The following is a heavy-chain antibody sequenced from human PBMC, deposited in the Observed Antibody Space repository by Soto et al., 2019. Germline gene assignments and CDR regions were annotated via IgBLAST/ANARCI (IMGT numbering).Heavy chain of an antibody. Sequence: QVQLVQSGTEVKKPGSSVKVSCKASGGTFRNYPITWVRQAPGQGLEWMGSIFPLTYIPDLTQNFQARLTISADKSTSTAYMELSSLTSDDTAMYFCARGRIVVLNSFESWGQGTLVTVSS. CDR2: IFPLTYIP. V-gene: IGHV1-69*02. CDR3: ARGRIVVLNSFES. D-gene: IGHD1-26*01. CDR1: GGTFRNYP. J-gene: IGHJ4*02.